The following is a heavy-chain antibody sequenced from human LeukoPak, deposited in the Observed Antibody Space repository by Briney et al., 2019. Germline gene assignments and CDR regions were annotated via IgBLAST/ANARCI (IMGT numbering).Heavy chain of an antibody. D-gene: IGHD2-2*01. CDR3: ARDHPPYCSSTSCYGGSVY. CDR1: GYTFTGYY. Sequence: GASVKVSCKASGYTFTGYYLHWVRQAPGQGLEWMGWINPNSGGTSYAQKFQGRVTMTRDTSISTVYMELNRLRSDDTAVYYCARDHPPYCSSTSCYGGSVYWGQGTLVTVSS. V-gene: IGHV1-2*02. CDR2: INPNSGGT. J-gene: IGHJ4*02.